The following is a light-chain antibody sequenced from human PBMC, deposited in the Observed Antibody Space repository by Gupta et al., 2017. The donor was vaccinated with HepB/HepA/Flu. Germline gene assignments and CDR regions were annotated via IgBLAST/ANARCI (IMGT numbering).Light chain of an antibody. V-gene: IGLV2-11*01. Sequence: QSSLTQPRSVSGSPGQSVTISCTGTSSDVGGYNYVSWYQQHPGKAHKFIIYNFNKRPSGVPDRFSGSKSGNTASLTISGLQAEDEADYYCCSDAGSYTWVVGGGTKLTVL. CDR3: CSDAGSYTWV. CDR2: NFN. CDR1: SSDVGGYNY. J-gene: IGLJ3*02.